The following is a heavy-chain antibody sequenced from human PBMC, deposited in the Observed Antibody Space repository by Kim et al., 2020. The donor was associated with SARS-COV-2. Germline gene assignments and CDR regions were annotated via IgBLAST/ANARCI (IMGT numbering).Heavy chain of an antibody. V-gene: IGHV4-39*02. J-gene: IGHJ4*02. Sequence: PLKSRVTISVDTSKNQFSLKRSAVAAADTAVYYCARDTISGSYSSAFDYWGQGTLVTVSS. D-gene: IGHD3-10*01. CDR3: ARDTISGSYSSAFDY.